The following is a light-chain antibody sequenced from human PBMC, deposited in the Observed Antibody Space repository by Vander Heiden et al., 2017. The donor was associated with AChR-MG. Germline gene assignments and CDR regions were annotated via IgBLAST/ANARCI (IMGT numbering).Light chain of an antibody. V-gene: IGLV2-14*03. Sequence: QSALTQPASVSGSPGQSITISCTGTTSDYVSWYQQHPGKAPKLVIYDVNNRPSGVSTRFSGSKSGNTASLTISGLQADDGVDYYCSSYTSASTLRLFGAGTKVNVL. J-gene: IGLJ1*01. CDR1: TSDY. CDR2: DVN. CDR3: SSYTSASTLRL.